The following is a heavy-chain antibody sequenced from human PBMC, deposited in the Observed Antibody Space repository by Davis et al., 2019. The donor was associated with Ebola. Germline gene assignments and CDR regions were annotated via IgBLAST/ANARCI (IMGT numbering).Heavy chain of an antibody. CDR2: IWYDGNEK. D-gene: IGHD3-9*01. V-gene: IGHV3-33*08. CDR1: GFTFSNAW. Sequence: GESLKISCAASGFTFSNAWMSWVRQAPGKGLEWVAVIWYDGNEKYYIDSVKGRFTISRDNSKSTLYMQMNSLRDEDTAVYFCARGPVATVDRYHWFDLWGQGILVTVSS. CDR3: ARGPVATVDRYHWFDL. J-gene: IGHJ5*02.